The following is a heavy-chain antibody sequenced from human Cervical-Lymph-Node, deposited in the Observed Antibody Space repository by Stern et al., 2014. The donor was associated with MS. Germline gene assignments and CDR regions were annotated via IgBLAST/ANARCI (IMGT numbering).Heavy chain of an antibody. CDR1: GYTFTSSG. D-gene: IGHD2-21*02. V-gene: IGHV1-18*01. J-gene: IGHJ2*01. CDR3: ARDTAQVASWYFDL. CDR2: INTYNGDT. Sequence: VQLLESGVEVKKPGASVKGSCKASGYTFTSSGITWVRQAPGQGLEWMGWINTYNGDTNYAQKLQGRVTMTTDTSTTTAHMEVRSLRYDDTAVYYCARDTAQVASWYFDLWGRGTLVTVSS.